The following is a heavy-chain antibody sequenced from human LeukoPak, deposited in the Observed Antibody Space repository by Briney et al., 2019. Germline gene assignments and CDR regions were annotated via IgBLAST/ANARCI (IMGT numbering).Heavy chain of an antibody. CDR3: AKDLDIVATITGN. V-gene: IGHV3-23*01. J-gene: IGHJ4*02. Sequence: RGESLKISCAASGFTFSSYAMSWVRQAPGKGLEWVSGVSGSGGSTYYADSVKGRFTISRDNSKNTLYLQMNSLRAEDTAVYYCAKDLDIVATITGNWGQGTLVTVSS. CDR2: VSGSGGST. CDR1: GFTFSSYA. D-gene: IGHD5-12*01.